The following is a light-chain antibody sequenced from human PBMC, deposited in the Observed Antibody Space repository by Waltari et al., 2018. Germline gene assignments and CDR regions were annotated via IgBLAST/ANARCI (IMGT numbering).Light chain of an antibody. J-gene: IGLJ3*02. CDR2: DVT. V-gene: IGLV2-14*03. Sequence: QSALTPPTSLSGSPGQSITISCSGTSHDVGGYNYVPWYQQHSGKAPKLIIYDVTSRPSGVSDRFSGSKSGNTASLTISGLQLDDEAYYFCASYTTTSLGVFGGGTKVTVL. CDR1: SHDVGGYNY. CDR3: ASYTTTSLGV.